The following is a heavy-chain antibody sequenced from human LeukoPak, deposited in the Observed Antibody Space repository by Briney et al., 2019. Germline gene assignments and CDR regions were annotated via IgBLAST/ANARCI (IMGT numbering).Heavy chain of an antibody. Sequence: GGSLRLSCVASGFTFSNYWMSWVRQAPGKGLEWVANIKQDGSEIYYVGSVKGRFTISRDNAKTSLYLQMNSLRVEDTAVYYCASYYGSGSNQVDYWGQGTLVTVSS. V-gene: IGHV3-7*01. J-gene: IGHJ4*02. CDR1: GFTFSNYW. D-gene: IGHD3-10*01. CDR3: ASYYGSGSNQVDY. CDR2: IKQDGSEI.